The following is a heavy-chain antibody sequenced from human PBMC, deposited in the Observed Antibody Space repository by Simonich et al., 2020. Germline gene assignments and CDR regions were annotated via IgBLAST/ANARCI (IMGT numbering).Heavy chain of an antibody. D-gene: IGHD1-1*01. Sequence: EVQLVESGGGVVRPGGSLRLSCAASGFTFDDYGMSWVRQVRGMGGEWVFGINLNSGSTGYSESVKGRFTISRDNAKNSLYLQMNSLRAEDTALYHCARGRNDFDYWGQGTLVTVSS. CDR2: INLNSGST. CDR3: ARGRNDFDY. J-gene: IGHJ4*02. V-gene: IGHV3-20*01. CDR1: GFTFDDYG.